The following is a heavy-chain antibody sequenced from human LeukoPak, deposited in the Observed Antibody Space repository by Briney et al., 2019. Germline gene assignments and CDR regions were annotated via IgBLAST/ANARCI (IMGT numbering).Heavy chain of an antibody. CDR3: ARAAVAGIVDY. V-gene: IGHV4-59*01. J-gene: IGHJ4*02. Sequence: SETLSLTCTLSGGSISSYYWSWIRQPPGKGLEWIGYIYYSGSTNYNPSLKSRVTISVDTSKNQFSLKLSSVTAADTAVYYCARAAVAGIVDYWGQGTLVTVSS. D-gene: IGHD6-19*01. CDR1: GGSISSYY. CDR2: IYYSGST.